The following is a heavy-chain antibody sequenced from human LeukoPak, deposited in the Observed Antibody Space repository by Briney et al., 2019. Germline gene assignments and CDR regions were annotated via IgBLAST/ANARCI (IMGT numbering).Heavy chain of an antibody. Sequence: ASVKVSFKASGYTFTRYYMHWVRQAPGQGLEWMGRIIPIFGTANYAQKFQGRVTITTDESTSTAYMELSSLRSEDTAVYYCASYGFGGVIAFDYWGQGTLVTVSS. V-gene: IGHV1-69*05. CDR2: IIPIFGTA. J-gene: IGHJ4*02. D-gene: IGHD3-16*02. CDR1: GYTFTRYY. CDR3: ASYGFGGVIAFDY.